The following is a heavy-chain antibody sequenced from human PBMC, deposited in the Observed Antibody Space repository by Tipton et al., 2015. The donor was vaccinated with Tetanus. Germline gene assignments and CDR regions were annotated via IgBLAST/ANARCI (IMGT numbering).Heavy chain of an antibody. J-gene: IGHJ5*02. V-gene: IGHV4-39*07. Sequence: TLSLTCTVSGGSISGSSYYWGWIRQPPGKGLEWIGSIYYSGSSYYNPTLKSRVTISVDTSKNQFSLNLTSVTAADTAMYYCARDQGGGRVVRLNWFDPWGQGTLVTVSS. CDR3: ARDQGGGRVVRLNWFDP. CDR1: GGSISGSSYY. CDR2: IYYSGSS. D-gene: IGHD6-6*01.